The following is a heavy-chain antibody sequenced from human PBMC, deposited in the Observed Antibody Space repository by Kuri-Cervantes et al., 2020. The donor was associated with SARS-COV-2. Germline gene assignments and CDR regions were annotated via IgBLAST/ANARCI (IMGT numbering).Heavy chain of an antibody. CDR3: ASLVGWVAGRDHLHYYGMDV. V-gene: IGHV3-21*01. Sequence: GESLKISCAASGFTFSSYSMNWVRQAPGKGLEWVSSISSSSSYIYYADSVKGRFTISRDNAKNSLYLQMNSLRAEDTAVYYCASLVGWVAGRDHLHYYGMDVWGQGTMVTVSS. J-gene: IGHJ6*02. CDR1: GFTFSSYS. D-gene: IGHD6-19*01. CDR2: ISSSSSYI.